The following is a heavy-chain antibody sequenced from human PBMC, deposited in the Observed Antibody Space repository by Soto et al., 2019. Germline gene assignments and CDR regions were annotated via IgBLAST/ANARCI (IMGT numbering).Heavy chain of an antibody. CDR2: INHSGST. D-gene: IGHD6-13*01. V-gene: IGHV4-34*01. CDR3: AREFGKLGAAASYYMDV. J-gene: IGHJ6*03. Sequence: SETLSLTCAVYGGSFSGYYWSWIRQPPGKGLEWIGEINHSGSTNYNPSLKSRVTISVDTSKNQFSLKLSSVTAADTAVYYCAREFGKLGAAASYYMDVWGKGTTVTVSS. CDR1: GGSFSGYY.